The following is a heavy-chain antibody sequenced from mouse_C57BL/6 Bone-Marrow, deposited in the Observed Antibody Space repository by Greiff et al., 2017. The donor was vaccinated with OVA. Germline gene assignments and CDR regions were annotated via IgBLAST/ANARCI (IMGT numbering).Heavy chain of an antibody. CDR2: IDPENGDT. CDR1: GSNIKDDY. D-gene: IGHD1-1*02. J-gene: IGHJ4*01. Sequence: VQLQQSGAELVRPGASVKLSCTASGSNIKDDYMHWVKQRPEQGLEWIGWIDPENGDTEYASKFQGKATITADTSSNTAYLQLSSLTSEDTAVYYCTTLYGNYYAMDYWGQGTSVTVSS. V-gene: IGHV14-4*01. CDR3: TTLYGNYYAMDY.